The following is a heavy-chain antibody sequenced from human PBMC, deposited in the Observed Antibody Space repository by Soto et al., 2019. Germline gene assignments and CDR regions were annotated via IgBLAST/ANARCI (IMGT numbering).Heavy chain of an antibody. J-gene: IGHJ5*02. CDR1: GFTFNSYA. Sequence: EVQLLESGGGLVQPGGSLRLSCAASGFTFNSYAMSWVRQAPGKGLEWVSAISGSGDSTYYADSVKGRFTTSRDNSKNRLYLQMNSLRGEDTAVYYCANLGVGKWLQYSVRFDWFDPWGQGTLVTVSS. CDR3: ANLGVGKWLQYSVRFDWFDP. CDR2: ISGSGDST. D-gene: IGHD5-12*01. V-gene: IGHV3-23*01.